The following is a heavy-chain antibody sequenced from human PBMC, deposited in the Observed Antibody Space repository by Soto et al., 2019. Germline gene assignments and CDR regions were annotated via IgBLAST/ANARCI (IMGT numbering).Heavy chain of an antibody. V-gene: IGHV4-34*01. D-gene: IGHD6-13*01. CDR3: ARRPGYSSSWYYYYGMDV. CDR2: INHSGST. Sequence: SETLSLTCAVYGGSFSGYYWSWIRQPPGKGLEWIGEINHSGSTNCNPSLKSRVTISVDTSKNQFSLKLSSVTAADTAVYYCARRPGYSSSWYYYYGMDVWGQGTTVTVSS. CDR1: GGSFSGYY. J-gene: IGHJ6*02.